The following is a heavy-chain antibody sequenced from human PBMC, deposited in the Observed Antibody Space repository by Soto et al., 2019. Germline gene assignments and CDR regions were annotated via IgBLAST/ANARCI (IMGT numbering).Heavy chain of an antibody. V-gene: IGHV3-33*01. CDR2: IWSDGSYK. CDR1: GFTFSTYG. CDR3: ERDLDSGSYAY. D-gene: IGHD1-26*01. J-gene: IGHJ4*02. Sequence: QVQLVESGGGVVQPGRSLRLACAASGFTFSTYGMHWVRQAPGKGLEWVAVIWSDGSYKDYADSIEGRFTISRDNSKNTLYLQMNSLRADDTALYYCERDLDSGSYAYWGQGTLVTVSS.